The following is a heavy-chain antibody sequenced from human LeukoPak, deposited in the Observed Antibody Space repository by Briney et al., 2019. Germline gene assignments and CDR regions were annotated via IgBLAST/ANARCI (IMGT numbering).Heavy chain of an antibody. J-gene: IGHJ3*02. CDR2: IYYSGST. V-gene: IGHV4-39*07. D-gene: IGHD3-9*01. Sequence: SETLSLTCTVSGGSISSSYSYWGWIRQPPGKGLEWIGNIYYSGSTYYSPSLKSRVTISVDTSKNQFSLKLSSVTAADTAVYYCARVNDLVIMSAFDIWGQGTMVTVSS. CDR3: ARVNDLVIMSAFDI. CDR1: GGSISSSYSY.